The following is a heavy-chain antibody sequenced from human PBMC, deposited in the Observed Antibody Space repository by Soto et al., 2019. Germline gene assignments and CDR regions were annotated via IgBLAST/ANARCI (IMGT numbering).Heavy chain of an antibody. D-gene: IGHD3-10*01. Sequence: PGESLKISCKGSGYSFTSYWIGWVRQMPGKGLEWMGIIYPGDSDTRYSPSFQGQVTISADKSISTAYLQWSSLKASDTAMYYCAGGGVRGVITRTRDPYSMNLCAQATTVTAS. CDR3: AGGGVRGVITRTRDPYSMNL. CDR1: GYSFTSYW. J-gene: IGHJ6*02. CDR2: IYPGDSDT. V-gene: IGHV5-51*01.